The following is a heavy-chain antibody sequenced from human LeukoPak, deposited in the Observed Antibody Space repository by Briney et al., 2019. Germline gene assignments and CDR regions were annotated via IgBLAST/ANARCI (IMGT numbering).Heavy chain of an antibody. Sequence: ASVKVSCKASGGTFSSYTISWVRQAPGQGLEWMGRIIPILGIANYAQKFQGRVTITADKSTSTAYMELSSLRSEDTAVYYCARDIHLRGYSYGSEGPPDYWGQGTLVTVSS. D-gene: IGHD5-18*01. J-gene: IGHJ4*02. CDR1: GGTFSSYT. CDR2: IIPILGIA. CDR3: ARDIHLRGYSYGSEGPPDY. V-gene: IGHV1-69*04.